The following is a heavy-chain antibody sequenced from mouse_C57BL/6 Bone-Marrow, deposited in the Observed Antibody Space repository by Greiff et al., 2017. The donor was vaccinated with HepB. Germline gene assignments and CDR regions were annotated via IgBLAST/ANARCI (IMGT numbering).Heavy chain of an antibody. CDR1: GYTFTSYG. J-gene: IGHJ2*01. V-gene: IGHV1-81*01. CDR3: ARKGTVVATVDY. Sequence: QVQLQQSGAELARPGASVKLSCKASGYTFTSYGISWVKQRTGQGLEWIGEIYPRSGNTYYNEKFKGKATLTADKYSSTAYMELRSLTSEDSAFYFCARKGTVVATVDYWGQGTTLTVSS. CDR2: IYPRSGNT. D-gene: IGHD1-1*01.